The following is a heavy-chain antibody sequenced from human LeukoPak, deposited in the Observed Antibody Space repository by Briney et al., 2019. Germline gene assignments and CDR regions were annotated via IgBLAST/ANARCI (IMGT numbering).Heavy chain of an antibody. CDR2: INHNGRT. D-gene: IGHD2-2*01. J-gene: IGHJ4*02. CDR1: GGSFSGYY. CDR3: ARGPPGGKHDIVVVPAAITVAYFDY. V-gene: IGHV4-34*01. Sequence: PSETLSLTCAVYGGSFSGYYWSWIRQPPGKGLEWMGEINHNGRTNYNPSLKSRVTISVDPSKNQFALRLSSVTAADTAVYYCARGPPGGKHDIVVVPAAITVAYFDYWGQGTLVTVSS.